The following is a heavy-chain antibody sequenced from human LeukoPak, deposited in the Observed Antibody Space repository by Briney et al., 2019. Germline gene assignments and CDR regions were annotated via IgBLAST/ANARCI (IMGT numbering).Heavy chain of an antibody. CDR2: ISSSSSYI. D-gene: IGHD6-19*01. V-gene: IGHV3-21*01. CDR1: GFTFSSYS. CDR3: ATEYSSGWYSGSFGDY. J-gene: IGHJ4*02. Sequence: GGSLRLSCAASGFTFSSYSMNWVRQAPGKGLEWVSPISSSSSYIYYADSVKGRFTISRDNAKNSLYLQMNSLRAEDTAVYYCATEYSSGWYSGSFGDYWGQGTLVTVSS.